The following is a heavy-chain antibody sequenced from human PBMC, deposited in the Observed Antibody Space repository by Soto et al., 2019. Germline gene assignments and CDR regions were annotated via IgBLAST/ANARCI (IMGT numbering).Heavy chain of an antibody. J-gene: IGHJ6*02. CDR3: ARDPPNDCSGGSCYDWRPSYYYYGMDV. V-gene: IGHV3-33*01. D-gene: IGHD2-15*01. CDR1: GFTFSSYG. Sequence: QVQLVESGGGVVQPGRSLRLSCAASGFTFSSYGMHWVRQAPGKGLEWVAVIWYDGSNKYYADSVKGRFTISRDNSKNTLYLQMNSLRAEDTAVYYCARDPPNDCSGGSCYDWRPSYYYYGMDVWGQGTTVTVSS. CDR2: IWYDGSNK.